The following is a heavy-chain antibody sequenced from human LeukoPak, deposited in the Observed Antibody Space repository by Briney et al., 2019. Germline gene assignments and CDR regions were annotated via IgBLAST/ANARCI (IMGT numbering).Heavy chain of an antibody. V-gene: IGHV3-23*01. CDR1: GFTFSSYA. CDR3: AKARLYYDSSGHYYFDY. Sequence: GGSLRLSCAASGFTFSSYAMSWVRQAPGKGLEWVSAISGSGGSTYYADSVKGRFTISRDNSKNTLYLQMNSLRAEDTAVYYCAKARLYYDSSGHYYFDYWGQGTLVTVSS. J-gene: IGHJ4*02. CDR2: ISGSGGST. D-gene: IGHD3-22*01.